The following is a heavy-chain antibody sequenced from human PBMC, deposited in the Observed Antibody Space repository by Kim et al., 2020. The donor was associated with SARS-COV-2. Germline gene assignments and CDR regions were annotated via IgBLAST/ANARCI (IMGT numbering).Heavy chain of an antibody. V-gene: IGHV2-5*02. J-gene: IGHJ5*02. Sequence: SGPTLVNPTETLTLTCTFSGFSLSISGVAVGWIRQTPGKALEWLALIYWDDDKRYSQSLNSRLTITKDTSKNQVVLTMTNMDPVDTATYYCAHRRGTNWFDPWGQGTLVTVSS. CDR2: IYWDDDK. CDR1: GFSLSISGVA. CDR3: AHRRGTNWFDP.